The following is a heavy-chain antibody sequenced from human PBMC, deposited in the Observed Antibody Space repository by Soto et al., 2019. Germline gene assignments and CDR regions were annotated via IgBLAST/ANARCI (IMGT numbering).Heavy chain of an antibody. Sequence: QVQLVQSGAEVKKPGSSVKVSCKASGGTFSSYTISWVRQAPGQGLEWMGRIIPILGIANYAQKFQGRVTITADKSPSTAYMELSSLRSEDTAVYYCAREGSATVTTFSYFDYWGQGTLVTVSS. J-gene: IGHJ4*02. CDR1: GGTFSSYT. CDR2: IIPILGIA. D-gene: IGHD4-17*01. CDR3: AREGSATVTTFSYFDY. V-gene: IGHV1-69*08.